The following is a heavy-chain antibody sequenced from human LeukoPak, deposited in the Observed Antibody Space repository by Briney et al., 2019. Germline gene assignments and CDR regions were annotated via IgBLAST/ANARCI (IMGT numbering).Heavy chain of an antibody. CDR2: IYYSGST. J-gene: IGHJ4*02. D-gene: IGHD3-16*01. CDR1: GGSISSGDYY. Sequence: SETLSLTCTVSGGSISSGDYYWSWIRQPSGKGLEWIGYIYYSGSTYYNPSLKSRVTISVDTSKNQFSLKLSSVTAADTAVYYCARGGLFTPFDYWGQGTLVTVSS. V-gene: IGHV4-30-4*02. CDR3: ARGGLFTPFDY.